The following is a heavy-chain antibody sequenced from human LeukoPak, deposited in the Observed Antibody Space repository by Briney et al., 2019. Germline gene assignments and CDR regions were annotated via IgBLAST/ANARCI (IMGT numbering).Heavy chain of an antibody. D-gene: IGHD1-26*01. CDR1: GFTFSSYG. V-gene: IGHV3-30*18. CDR2: ISYDGSNK. J-gene: IGHJ4*02. CDR3: AKEGGGSYYFDY. Sequence: GRSLRLSCAASGFTFSSYGMHWVRQAPGKGLEWVAVISYDGSNKYYADSVKGRFTISRDNSKNTLYLQMNSLRAEDTAVYYCAKEGGGSYYFDYWGQGTLVTVSS.